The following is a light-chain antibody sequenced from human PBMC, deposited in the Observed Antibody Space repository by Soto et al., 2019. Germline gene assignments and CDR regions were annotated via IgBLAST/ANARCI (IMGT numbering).Light chain of an antibody. CDR3: QQSYSTPYT. V-gene: IGKV1-39*01. CDR2: AAS. Sequence: DIQMTPSPSSLSASVGDRVTITCRASQSISSYLNWYQQKPGKAPKLLIYAASSLQSGVPSSFSGSGSGTDFTLTISSLQTEDFATYYCQQSYSTPYTFGQGTKLEIK. J-gene: IGKJ2*01. CDR1: QSISSY.